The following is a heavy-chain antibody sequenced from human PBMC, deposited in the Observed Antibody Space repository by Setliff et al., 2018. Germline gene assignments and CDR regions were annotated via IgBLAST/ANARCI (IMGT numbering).Heavy chain of an antibody. Sequence: ASVKVSCKASGYTFTTFGVSWVRQVPGQGLEWLGWISPHNGITRYGQKFQGRVTLTSETTTGTVYMELRSLNSDDTAVYYCARDGGGYYDSRTFDYWGQGTLVTVSS. CDR2: ISPHNGIT. J-gene: IGHJ4*02. V-gene: IGHV1-18*01. D-gene: IGHD3-22*01. CDR1: GYTFTTFG. CDR3: ARDGGGYYDSRTFDY.